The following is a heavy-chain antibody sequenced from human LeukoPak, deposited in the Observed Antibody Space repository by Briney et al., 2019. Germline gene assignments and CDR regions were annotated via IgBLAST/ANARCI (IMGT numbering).Heavy chain of an antibody. J-gene: IGHJ5*02. D-gene: IGHD2-2*01. V-gene: IGHV1-24*01. Sequence: ASVKVSCKVSGYTLTELSMHWVRQAPGKGVEWMGGFDPEDGETIYAQRFQGRVTMTRDTSTSTVYMELSSLRSEDTAVYYCARGYCSTTSCYAWFDPWGQGTLVTVSS. CDR3: ARGYCSTTSCYAWFDP. CDR2: FDPEDGET. CDR1: GYTLTELS.